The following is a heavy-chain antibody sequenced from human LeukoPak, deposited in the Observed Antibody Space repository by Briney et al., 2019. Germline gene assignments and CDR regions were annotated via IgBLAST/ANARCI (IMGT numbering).Heavy chain of an antibody. Sequence: GGSLRLSCAASGFTFSSYAMSWVRQAPGKGLEWVSGISWNSGSIGYADSVKGRFTISRDNAKNSLYLQMNSLRAEDTALYYCAKSWGYYYGSGSFDYWGQGTLVTVSS. J-gene: IGHJ4*02. V-gene: IGHV3-9*01. CDR1: GFTFSSYA. CDR2: ISWNSGSI. CDR3: AKSWGYYYGSGSFDY. D-gene: IGHD3-10*01.